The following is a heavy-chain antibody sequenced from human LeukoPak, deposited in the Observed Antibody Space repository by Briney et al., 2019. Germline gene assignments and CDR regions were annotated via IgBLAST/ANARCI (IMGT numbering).Heavy chain of an antibody. D-gene: IGHD2-21*01. V-gene: IGHV3-21*01. CDR3: ARDHSRMDV. CDR1: GFTFSSYS. J-gene: IGHJ6*01. Sequence: GGFLRLSCAASGFTFSSYSMNWLRQAPGKGLEWVTSISSSSSYIYYADSVKARFTISRDNAKNSLYLQMNSLRAEDAAVYYCARDHSRMDVWGKGTTVTVSS. CDR2: ISSSSSYI.